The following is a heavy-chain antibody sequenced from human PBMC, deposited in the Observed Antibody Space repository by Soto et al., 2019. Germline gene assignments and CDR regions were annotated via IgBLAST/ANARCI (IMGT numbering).Heavy chain of an antibody. J-gene: IGHJ4*02. CDR3: ARKRYFDWLFPNSDY. CDR1: GGSFSGYY. D-gene: IGHD3-9*01. CDR2: INHSGST. Sequence: QVQLQQWGAGLLKPSETLSLTCAVYGGSFSGYYWSWIRQPPGKGLEWIGEINHSGSTNYNPSLKSRVTISVDTSKNQFSLKLSSVTAADTAVYYCARKRYFDWLFPNSDYWGQGTLVTVSS. V-gene: IGHV4-34*01.